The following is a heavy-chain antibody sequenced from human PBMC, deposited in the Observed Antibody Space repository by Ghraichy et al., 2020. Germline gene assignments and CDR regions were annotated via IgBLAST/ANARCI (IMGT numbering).Heavy chain of an antibody. V-gene: IGHV4-4*02. CDR3: ARMVAYYYGSGSYYFDY. CDR1: GGSISSSNW. CDR2: IYHSGST. J-gene: IGHJ4*02. Sequence: SETLSLTCAVSGGSISSSNWWSWVRQPPGKGLEWIGEIYHSGSTNYNPSLKSRVTISVDKSKNQFSLKLSSVTAADTAVYYCARMVAYYYGSGSYYFDYWGQGTLVTVSS. D-gene: IGHD3-10*01.